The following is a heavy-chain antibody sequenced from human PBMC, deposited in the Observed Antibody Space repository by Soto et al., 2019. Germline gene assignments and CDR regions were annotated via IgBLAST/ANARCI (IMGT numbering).Heavy chain of an antibody. D-gene: IGHD3-22*01. Sequence: LRLSCVASGFTFSDSVMAWVRQAPGKGLEWVSAISGGGITRYASSVTGRLSVSRDNSKNTLYLEMSSLRADDTATYYCVKWHTSNFDSLPFTGFDYWGQGTQVTVSS. CDR3: VKWHTSNFDSLPFTGFDY. V-gene: IGHV3-23*01. CDR2: ISGGGIT. J-gene: IGHJ4*02. CDR1: GFTFSDSV.